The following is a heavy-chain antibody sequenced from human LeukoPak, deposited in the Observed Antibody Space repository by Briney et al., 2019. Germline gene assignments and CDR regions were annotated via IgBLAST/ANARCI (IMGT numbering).Heavy chain of an antibody. CDR2: TIAGGTT. CDR1: GSSISTYY. CDR3: AREYSTSSRVFDI. D-gene: IGHD6-6*01. V-gene: IGHV4-4*07. Sequence: AETLSLTCTVSGSSISTYYWSWIRQAAGKGLEWIGRTIAGGTTNFNSSLKNRLTMSIDTSKNQFSLNLNSVTAADTAVYYCAREYSTSSRVFDIWGQGTMVTVSS. J-gene: IGHJ3*02.